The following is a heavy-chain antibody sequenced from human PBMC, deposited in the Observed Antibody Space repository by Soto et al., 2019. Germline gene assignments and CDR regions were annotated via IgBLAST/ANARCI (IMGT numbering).Heavy chain of an antibody. D-gene: IGHD2-8*02. CDR3: ARVRESTAAFDY. V-gene: IGHV5-51*01. Sequence: PGESLKISCKGSGYSFTRYWIGWVRQMPGKGLEWMGIIYPRDSDTRYSPSFQGQVTISADKSISTSYLQWSSLKASDTAMYYCARVRESTAAFDYWGQGTLVTVSS. CDR2: IYPRDSDT. J-gene: IGHJ4*02. CDR1: GYSFTRYW.